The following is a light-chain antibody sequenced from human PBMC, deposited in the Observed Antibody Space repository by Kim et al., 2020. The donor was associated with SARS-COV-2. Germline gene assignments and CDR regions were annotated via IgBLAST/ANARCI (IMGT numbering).Light chain of an antibody. V-gene: IGLV1-44*01. CDR2: NDD. J-gene: IGLJ3*02. CDR3: AIWDDTLNGWV. Sequence: GQRVTISCSGSRSNIGSNAVNWYQQLPGTAPQLRIYNDDQRPSGVPDRVSGFKSGTSASLAISGLRSDDDSDYYCAIWDDTLNGWVFGGGTQLTVL. CDR1: RSNIGSNA.